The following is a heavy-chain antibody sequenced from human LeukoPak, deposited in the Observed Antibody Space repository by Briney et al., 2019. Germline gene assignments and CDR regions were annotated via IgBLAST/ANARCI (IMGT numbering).Heavy chain of an antibody. CDR1: GGSFSGYY. D-gene: IGHD3-10*01. CDR3: ARGFRGPYYYGSRSNPPGPKFDP. Sequence: SETLSLTCAAYGGSFSGYYWSWIRQPPGKGLEWIGEINHSGSTNYNPSLKSRVTISVDTSKNQFSLKLSSVTAADTAVYYCARGFRGPYYYGSRSNPPGPKFDPWSQGTLVTVST. CDR2: INHSGST. J-gene: IGHJ5*02. V-gene: IGHV4-34*01.